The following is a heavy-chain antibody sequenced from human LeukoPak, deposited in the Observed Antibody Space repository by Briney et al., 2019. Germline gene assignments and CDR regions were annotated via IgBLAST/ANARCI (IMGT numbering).Heavy chain of an antibody. CDR1: GFTVSSNY. J-gene: IGHJ6*03. Sequence: GGSLRLSCAASGFTVSSNYMSWVRQAPGKGPEWVSVIYSGGSTYYADSVKGRFTISRDNSKNTLYLQMNSLRADDTAVYYCAKRRGLELTYYYHMDVWGKGTTVTVSS. CDR2: IYSGGST. V-gene: IGHV3-53*01. D-gene: IGHD1-7*01. CDR3: AKRRGLELTYYYHMDV.